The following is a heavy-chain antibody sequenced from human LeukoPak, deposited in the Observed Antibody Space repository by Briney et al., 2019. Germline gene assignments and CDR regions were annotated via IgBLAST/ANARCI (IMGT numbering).Heavy chain of an antibody. D-gene: IGHD1-26*01. CDR2: ISGSGSST. V-gene: IGHV3-23*01. Sequence: GGSLRLSCAASGFTVSSYAMSWVRQAPGKGLEWVSAISGSGSSTYYADSVKGRFTISRDNSKNTLYLQMNSLRAEDTAVYYCAKDKGWGYSAYDCYGMDVWGQGTTVTVSS. CDR3: AKDKGWGYSAYDCYGMDV. CDR1: GFTVSSYA. J-gene: IGHJ6*02.